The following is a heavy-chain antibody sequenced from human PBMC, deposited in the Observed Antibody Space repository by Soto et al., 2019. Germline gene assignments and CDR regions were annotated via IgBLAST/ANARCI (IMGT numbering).Heavy chain of an antibody. J-gene: IGHJ6*02. CDR1: GFTFSSYG. CDR2: IWYDGSNK. CDR3: ARVLRITMVRGVSYYYYGMDV. Sequence: GGSLRLSCAASGFTFSSYGMHWVRQAPGKGLEWVAVIWYDGSNKYYADSVKGRFTISRDNSKNTLYLQMNSLRAEDTAVYYCARVLRITMVRGVSYYYYGMDVWRQGTTVTVS. D-gene: IGHD3-10*01. V-gene: IGHV3-33*01.